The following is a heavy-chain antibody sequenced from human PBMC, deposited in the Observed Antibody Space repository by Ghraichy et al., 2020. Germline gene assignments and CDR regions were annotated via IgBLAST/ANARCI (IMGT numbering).Heavy chain of an antibody. CDR2: ITHRGEV. D-gene: IGHD3-9*01. V-gene: IGHV4-34*01. CDR1: DGSRSTYF. Sequence: QTLSLTCGSRDGSRSTYFWSWIRQAPGKGLEWIGGITHRGEVNYNPSLKSRATISVDTGKGQFSLRLTSLTAADTAIYFCARGKVTTYDRYDAFYYHGLDVWGQGTALAVSS. J-gene: IGHJ6*02. CDR3: ARGKVTTYDRYDAFYYHGLDV.